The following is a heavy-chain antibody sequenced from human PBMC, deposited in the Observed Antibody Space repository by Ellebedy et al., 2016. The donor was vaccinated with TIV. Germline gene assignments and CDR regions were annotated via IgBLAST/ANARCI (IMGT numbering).Heavy chain of an antibody. J-gene: IGHJ5*02. CDR3: AKDHGDAYKSHFPS. Sequence: GESLKISCAASGFTFSSYWMSWVRQAPGKGLEWVSYISSSSTIIYYADSVKGRFTISRDNAKNSLYLQMKTLRADDTGVYICAKDHGDAYKSHFPSWGQGTLVTVSS. CDR1: GFTFSSYW. D-gene: IGHD5-24*01. V-gene: IGHV3-48*01. CDR2: ISSSSTII.